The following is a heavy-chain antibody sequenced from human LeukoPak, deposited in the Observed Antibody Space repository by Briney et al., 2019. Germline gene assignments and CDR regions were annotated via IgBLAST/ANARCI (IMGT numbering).Heavy chain of an antibody. CDR1: GFTVSSNS. Sequence: PGGSLRLSCTVSGFTVSSNSMSWVRQAPGKGLEWVSFIYSDNTHYSDSVKGRFTISRDNSKNTLYLQMNSLRPEDTAVYYCAKGGGTGYSSSWYSNWGQGTLVTVSS. J-gene: IGHJ4*02. V-gene: IGHV3-66*03. D-gene: IGHD6-13*01. CDR3: AKGGGTGYSSSWYSN. CDR2: IYSDNT.